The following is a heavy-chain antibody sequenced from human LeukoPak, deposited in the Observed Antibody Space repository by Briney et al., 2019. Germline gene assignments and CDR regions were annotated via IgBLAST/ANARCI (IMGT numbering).Heavy chain of an antibody. V-gene: IGHV1-69*05. J-gene: IGHJ4*02. CDR1: GGTFSSYA. Sequence: SVKVSCKASGGTFSSYAISWVRQAPGQGLEWMGRIIPIFGTANYAQKFQGRVTTTTDESTSTAYMELSSLRSEDTAVYYCAREWVIDYGDYDVYHYFDYWGQGTLVTVSS. CDR3: AREWVIDYGDYDVYHYFDY. CDR2: IIPIFGTA. D-gene: IGHD4-17*01.